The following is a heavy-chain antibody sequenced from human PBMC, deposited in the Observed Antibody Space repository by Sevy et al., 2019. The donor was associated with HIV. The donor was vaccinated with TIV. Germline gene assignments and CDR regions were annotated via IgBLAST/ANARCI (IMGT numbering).Heavy chain of an antibody. Sequence: GGSLRLSCATSGFIFSDYFISWIRQAPGKGLERVSYISSSGNTIFYADSVQGRFTTSSDNAKKSVFLRMNSLRAEDTAVYYCASGEVGATDWYFDLWGRGTLVTVSS. CDR2: ISSSGNTI. V-gene: IGHV3-11*01. CDR1: GFIFSDYF. D-gene: IGHD1-26*01. CDR3: ASGEVGATDWYFDL. J-gene: IGHJ2*01.